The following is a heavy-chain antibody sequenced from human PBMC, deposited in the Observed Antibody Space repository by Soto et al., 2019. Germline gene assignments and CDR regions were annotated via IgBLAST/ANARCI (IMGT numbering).Heavy chain of an antibody. CDR3: ARTPGVITVISAFDH. V-gene: IGHV3-15*01. CDR2: IKKRADGGTA. CDR1: GFTFSNAW. D-gene: IGHD3-22*01. Sequence: EVQLVESGGGLVQPGGSLRLSCAASGFTFSNAWMNWVRQAPGKGLEWIGRIKKRADGGTADHATPVKGRFTISRDDSKNTLYLQMNSLRAEDTAIYYCARTPGVITVISAFDHWGQGTPVTVSS. J-gene: IGHJ4*02.